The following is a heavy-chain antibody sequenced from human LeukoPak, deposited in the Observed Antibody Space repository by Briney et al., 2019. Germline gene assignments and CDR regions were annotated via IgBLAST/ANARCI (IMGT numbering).Heavy chain of an antibody. Sequence: GGSLRLSCAASGFTFKSYAMAWVRQAPGKGLEWVSSISGSSTYTYYADSVKGRFTISRDDSKNTLYLQMNSLRDEDTAIYYCAKRPGPYCSTTICYSDYWGQGTLVTVSS. J-gene: IGHJ4*02. CDR1: GFTFKSYA. CDR3: AKRPGPYCSTTICYSDY. D-gene: IGHD2-2*02. V-gene: IGHV3-23*01. CDR2: ISGSSTYT.